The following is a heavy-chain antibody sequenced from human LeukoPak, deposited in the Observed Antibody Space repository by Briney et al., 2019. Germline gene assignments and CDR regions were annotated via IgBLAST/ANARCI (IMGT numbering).Heavy chain of an antibody. Sequence: GGSLRLSCAASGFTFSSYAMHWVRQAPGKGLEWVAVISYDGSNKYYADSVKGRFTISRDNSKYTLYLQMNSLRAEDTAVYYCAREGMDYFDYWGQGTLVTVSS. CDR2: ISYDGSNK. D-gene: IGHD1-14*01. CDR3: AREGMDYFDY. J-gene: IGHJ4*02. V-gene: IGHV3-30-3*01. CDR1: GFTFSSYA.